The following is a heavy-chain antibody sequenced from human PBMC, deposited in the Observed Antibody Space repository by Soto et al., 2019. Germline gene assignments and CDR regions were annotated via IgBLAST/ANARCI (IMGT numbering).Heavy chain of an antibody. CDR1: GFTFSSYA. D-gene: IGHD2-15*01. CDR3: ARDLNWVALDY. Sequence: QVQLVESGGGVVQPGRSLRLSCAASGFTFSSYAMHWVRQAPGKGLEWVAVISYDGSNKYYADSVKGRFTISRDNSKNTLYLQMNSLRAEDMAVYYCARDLNWVALDYWGQGTLVTVSS. J-gene: IGHJ4*02. CDR2: ISYDGSNK. V-gene: IGHV3-30-3*01.